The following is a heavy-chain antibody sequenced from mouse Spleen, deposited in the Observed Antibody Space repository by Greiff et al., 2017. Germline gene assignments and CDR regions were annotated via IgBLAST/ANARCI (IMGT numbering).Heavy chain of an antibody. CDR3: ARNPNLNSSYYYGSNPFAY. V-gene: IGHV2-4-1*01. Sequence: QVQLKQSGPGLVAPSQSLSITCTVSGFSLTNYAVHWVRQSPGKGLEWLGVIWSDGSTDYNAAFISRLSISKDNSKSQVFFKMNSLQADDTAIYYCARNPNLNSSYYYGSNPFAYWGQGTLVTVSA. D-gene: IGHD1-1*01. CDR2: IWSDGST. J-gene: IGHJ3*01. CDR1: GFSLTNYA.